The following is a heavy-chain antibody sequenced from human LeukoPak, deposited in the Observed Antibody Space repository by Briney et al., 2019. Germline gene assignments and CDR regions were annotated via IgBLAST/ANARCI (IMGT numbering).Heavy chain of an antibody. CDR3: ARDEGYYNYMDV. J-gene: IGHJ6*03. CDR1: RYSFTGYY. Sequence: ASVSVSCTASRYSFTGYYMHWVRLAPGHGLEGMGWINVDSGGTKYAEKFQGRVTMTRDTSISTAYMELSRLRSEDTAVYYCARDEGYYNYMDVWGKGTTVSVSS. V-gene: IGHV1-2*02. CDR2: INVDSGGT.